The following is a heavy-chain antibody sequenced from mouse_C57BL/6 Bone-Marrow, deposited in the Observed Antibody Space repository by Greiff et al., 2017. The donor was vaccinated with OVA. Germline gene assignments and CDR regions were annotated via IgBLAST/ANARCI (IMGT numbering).Heavy chain of an antibody. V-gene: IGHV1-61*01. CDR2: IYPSDSET. D-gene: IGHD2-3*01. Sequence: QVHVKQPGAELVRPGSSVKLSCKASGYTFTSYWMDWVKQRPGQGLEWIGNIYPSDSETHYNQKFKDKATLTVDKSSSTAYMQLSSLTSEDSAVYYCARDDGYSGAYWGQGTLVTVSA. CDR1: GYTFTSYW. CDR3: ARDDGYSGAY. J-gene: IGHJ3*01.